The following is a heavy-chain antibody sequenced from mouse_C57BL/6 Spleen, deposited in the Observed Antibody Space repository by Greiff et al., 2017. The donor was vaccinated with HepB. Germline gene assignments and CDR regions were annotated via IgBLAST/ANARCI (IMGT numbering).Heavy chain of an antibody. D-gene: IGHD1-1*01. CDR2: SRNKANDYTT. CDR1: GFTFSDFY. J-gene: IGHJ1*03. CDR3: ARDAPYYYGSSYNWYFDV. V-gene: IGHV7-1*01. Sequence: EVMLVESGGGLVQSGRSLRLSCATSGFTFSDFYMEWVRQAPGKGLAWIAASRNKANDYTTEYSASVKCRFIVSRDTSQSILYLQMNALRAEDTAIYYCARDAPYYYGSSYNWYFDVWGTGTTVTVSS.